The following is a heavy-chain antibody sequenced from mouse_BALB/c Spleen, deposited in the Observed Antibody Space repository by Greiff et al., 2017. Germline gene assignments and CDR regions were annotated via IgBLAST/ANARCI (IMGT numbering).Heavy chain of an antibody. D-gene: IGHD1-2*01. CDR1: GFSLTSYG. J-gene: IGHJ2*01. CDR3: ARANRITTATFDY. Sequence: VMLVESGPGLVAPSQSLSITCTVSGFSLTSYGVHWVRQPPGKGLEWLGVIWAGGSTNYNSALMSRLSISKDNSKSQVFLKMNSLQTDDTAMYYCARANRITTATFDYWGQGTTLTVSA. V-gene: IGHV2-9*02. CDR2: IWAGGST.